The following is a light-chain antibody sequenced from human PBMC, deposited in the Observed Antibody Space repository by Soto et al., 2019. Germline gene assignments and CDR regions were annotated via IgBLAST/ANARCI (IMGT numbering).Light chain of an antibody. Sequence: QSALTQPHSVSGSPGQSVTISCTGTSSDVGGYNYVSWYQQHPGEAPKLIIYDVSNWPSGVPDRFSGSKSGNTASLTISGLQAEDEADYYCCSYAGSYTLVFGGGTKLTVL. CDR3: CSYAGSYTLV. J-gene: IGLJ2*01. V-gene: IGLV2-11*01. CDR1: SSDVGGYNY. CDR2: DVS.